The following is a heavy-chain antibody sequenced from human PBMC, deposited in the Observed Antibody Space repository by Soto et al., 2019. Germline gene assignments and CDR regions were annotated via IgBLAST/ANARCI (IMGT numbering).Heavy chain of an antibody. V-gene: IGHV3-30-3*01. CDR3: AXDWXXXAWCWYFDL. Sequence: QVQLVESGGGVVQPGRSLRLSCAASGFTFSSYAMYWVRQAPGEGLEWVAVTSSDGSNIYYADSVRGRFTISRDNSKNTLYLQMNSLGPEDTAVYYCAXDWXXXAWCWYFDLWGRGTLVTVSS. J-gene: IGHJ2*01. CDR1: GFTFSSYA. D-gene: IGHD6-19*01. CDR2: TSSDGSNI.